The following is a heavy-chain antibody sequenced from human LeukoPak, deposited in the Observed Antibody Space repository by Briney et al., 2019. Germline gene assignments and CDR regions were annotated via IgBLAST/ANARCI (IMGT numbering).Heavy chain of an antibody. CDR2: INPNSGGT. Sequence: ASVKVSCKASGYTFTGYYMHWVRQAPGQGLEWMGRINPNSGGTNYAQKFQGRVTMTRDTSISTAYMELSRLRSDDTAVYYCARAGYYYDSSGYEVPSRSDPWGQGTLVTVSS. J-gene: IGHJ5*02. V-gene: IGHV1-2*06. CDR1: GYTFTGYY. CDR3: ARAGYYYDSSGYEVPSRSDP. D-gene: IGHD3-22*01.